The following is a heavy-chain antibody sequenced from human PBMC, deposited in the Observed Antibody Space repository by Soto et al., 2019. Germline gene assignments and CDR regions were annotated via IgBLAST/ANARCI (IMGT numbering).Heavy chain of an antibody. D-gene: IGHD3-10*01. CDR3: ARDQNMVRGVIIRGPDY. J-gene: IGHJ4*02. Sequence: ASVXVXXXAXGXXFTXYAMXXXRQXXXXXLEWMGWINAGNGNTKYSQKFQGRVTITRDTSASTAYMELSSLRSEDTAVYYCARDQNMVRGVIIRGPDYWGQGTLVTVSS. CDR2: INAGNGNT. V-gene: IGHV1-3*01. CDR1: GXXFTXYA.